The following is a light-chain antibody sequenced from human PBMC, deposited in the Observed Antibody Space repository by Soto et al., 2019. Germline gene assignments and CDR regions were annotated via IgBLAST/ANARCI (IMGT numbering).Light chain of an antibody. J-gene: IGKJ2*01. CDR3: QQYFSTPRT. CDR1: QSVLYSSNNKNY. V-gene: IGKV4-1*01. Sequence: DIVMTQSPDFLAVSLGERATINCKTSQSVLYSSNNKNYLTWYQQKPGQPPKLLISWASTRESGVPDRFSGSGSGTEFTLTISSLKAEDVAIYYCQQYFSTPRTFGQGTRLEIK. CDR2: WAS.